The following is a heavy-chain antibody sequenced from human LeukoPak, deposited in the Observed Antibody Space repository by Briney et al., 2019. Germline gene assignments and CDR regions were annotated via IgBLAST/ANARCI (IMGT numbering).Heavy chain of an antibody. Sequence: GGSLRLSCAASGFTFSSYWMSWVRQAPGKGLEWVSAISGSGGSTYYADSVKGRFTISRDNSKNTLYLQMNSLRAEDTAVYYCAKAYDFWSGYPFYYYYYGMDVWGQGTTVTVSS. V-gene: IGHV3-23*01. J-gene: IGHJ6*02. CDR1: GFTFSSYW. CDR2: ISGSGGST. CDR3: AKAYDFWSGYPFYYYYYGMDV. D-gene: IGHD3-3*01.